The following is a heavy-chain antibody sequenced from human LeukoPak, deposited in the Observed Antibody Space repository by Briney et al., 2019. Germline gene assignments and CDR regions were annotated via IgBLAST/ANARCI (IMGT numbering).Heavy chain of an antibody. CDR1: GFTFSNNA. V-gene: IGHV3-23*01. Sequence: GWSLRLSCVASGFTFSNNAASWFRQAPGKGLEWVSTVGRGGGDTYYADSVRGRFTISKDSSKNTLQMNSLSADDTAMYYCVKHSGGVYGNSDYWGQGILVTVSS. CDR3: VKHSGGVYGNSDY. D-gene: IGHD1-1*01. CDR2: VGRGGGDT. J-gene: IGHJ4*02.